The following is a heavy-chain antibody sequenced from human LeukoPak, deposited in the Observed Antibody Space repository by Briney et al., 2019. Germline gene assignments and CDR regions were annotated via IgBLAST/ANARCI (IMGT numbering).Heavy chain of an antibody. Sequence: PSETLSLTCTVSGGSISSYYWTWLRQPPGKGLEWIGYIYYRGYTKYNPSLKSRVSISVDTSKHQFSLNLSSVTATDTDVYYGARLEDYYDGSGYYYHWGQGTLVTVSS. J-gene: IGHJ4*02. V-gene: IGHV4-59*08. D-gene: IGHD3-22*01. CDR1: GGSISSYY. CDR2: IYYRGYT. CDR3: ARLEDYYDGSGYYYH.